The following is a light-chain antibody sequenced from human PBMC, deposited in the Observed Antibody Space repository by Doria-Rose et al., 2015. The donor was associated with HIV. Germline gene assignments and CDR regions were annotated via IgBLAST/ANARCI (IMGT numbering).Light chain of an antibody. CDR3: HQYGTSWT. Sequence: TQSPGTLSLSPGERATLSCRASQSFISTYLAWYQQKPGQAPSLLIYDGSTRATGIPDRISASWSGTDFTLTINRLEPEDFALYYCHQYGTSWTFGQGTKVEI. CDR1: QSFISTY. V-gene: IGKV3-20*01. J-gene: IGKJ1*01. CDR2: DGS.